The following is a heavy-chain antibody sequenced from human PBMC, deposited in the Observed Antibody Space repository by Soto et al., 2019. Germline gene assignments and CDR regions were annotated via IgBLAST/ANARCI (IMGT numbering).Heavy chain of an antibody. D-gene: IGHD3-10*01. V-gene: IGHV3-23*01. J-gene: IGHJ2*01. CDR1: GFTFSSYA. CDR3: AKGEAGLKSYWYFDL. Sequence: EVQLLESGGGLVQPGGSLRLSCAASGFTFSSYAMSWVRQAPGKGLEWVSAISGSGGSTYYADSVKGRFTISRDNSKNTQYLQMNSLRAEDTAVYYCAKGEAGLKSYWYFDLWGRGTLVTVSS. CDR2: ISGSGGST.